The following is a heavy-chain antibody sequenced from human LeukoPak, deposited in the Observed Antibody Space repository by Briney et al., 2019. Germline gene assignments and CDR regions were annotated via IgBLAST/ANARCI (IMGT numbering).Heavy chain of an antibody. J-gene: IGHJ5*02. CDR1: GFTFSSYA. CDR2: ISYDGSNK. Sequence: GRSLRLSCAASGFTFSSYAMHWVRQALGKGLEWVAVISYDGSNKYYADSVKGRFTISRDNSKNTLYLQMNSLRAEDTAVYYCARAPVVPAALPNWFDPWGQGTLVTVSS. D-gene: IGHD2-2*02. V-gene: IGHV3-30*01. CDR3: ARAPVVPAALPNWFDP.